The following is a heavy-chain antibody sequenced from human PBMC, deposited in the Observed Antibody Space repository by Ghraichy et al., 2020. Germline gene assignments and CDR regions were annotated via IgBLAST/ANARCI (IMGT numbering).Heavy chain of an antibody. J-gene: IGHJ4*02. CDR1: GGSISSGGYS. Sequence: SETLSLTCAVSGGSISSGGYSWSWIRQPPGKGLEWIGYIYHSGSTYYNPSLKSRVTISVDRSKNQFSLKLSSVTAADTAVYYCARGFYGDYTFDYWGQGTLVTVSS. CDR3: ARGFYGDYTFDY. CDR2: IYHSGST. V-gene: IGHV4-30-2*01. D-gene: IGHD4-17*01.